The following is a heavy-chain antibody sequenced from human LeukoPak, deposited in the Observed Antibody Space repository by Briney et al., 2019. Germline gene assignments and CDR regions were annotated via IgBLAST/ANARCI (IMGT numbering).Heavy chain of an antibody. Sequence: PSETLSLTCTVSGGSISSSSYYWGWIRQPPGKGLEWIGSIYYSGSTYYNPSLKSRVTISVDTSKNQFSLKLSSVTAAVTAVYYCARLLVPAAYFDYWGQGTLVTVSS. CDR2: IYYSGST. J-gene: IGHJ4*02. D-gene: IGHD2-2*01. CDR3: ARLLVPAAYFDY. CDR1: GGSISSSSYY. V-gene: IGHV4-39*01.